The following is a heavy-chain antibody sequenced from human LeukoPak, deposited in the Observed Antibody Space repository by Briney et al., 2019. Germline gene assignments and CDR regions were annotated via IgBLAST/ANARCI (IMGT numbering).Heavy chain of an antibody. CDR3: ARAVYGDYGDDAFDI. CDR1: GGSISSGGYS. V-gene: IGHV4-30-2*05. D-gene: IGHD4-17*01. J-gene: IGHJ3*02. CDR2: IYYSGST. Sequence: SETLSLTCAVSGGSISSGGYSWSWIRQPPGKGLEWIGYIYYSGSTYYNPSLKSRVTISVDTSKNQFSLKLSSVTAADTAVYYCARAVYGDYGDDAFDIWGQGTMVTVSS.